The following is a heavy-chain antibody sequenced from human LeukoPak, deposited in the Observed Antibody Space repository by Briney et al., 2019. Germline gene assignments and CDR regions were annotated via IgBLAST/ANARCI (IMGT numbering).Heavy chain of an antibody. Sequence: PSETLSLTCTVSGGSISNYYWSWIRQPPGRGLEWIGYIYYTGSTNYDPSLKSRVTISVDTSKNQFSLKLSSVTAADTAVYYCARDRSDGGYNWFDPWGQGTLVTVSS. CDR3: ARDRSDGGYNWFDP. J-gene: IGHJ5*02. CDR1: GGSISNYY. V-gene: IGHV4-59*01. CDR2: IYYTGST. D-gene: IGHD2-15*01.